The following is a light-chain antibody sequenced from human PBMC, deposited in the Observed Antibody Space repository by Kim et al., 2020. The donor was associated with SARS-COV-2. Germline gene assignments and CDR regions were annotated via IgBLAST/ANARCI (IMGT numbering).Light chain of an antibody. CDR3: QAWDSSTRV. CDR2: QDS. J-gene: IGLJ1*01. V-gene: IGLV3-1*01. Sequence: SVSQGQTASITCSGDKLGDKYACWYQQKPGQSPVLVIYQDSKRPSGIHERFSGANSGNTATLTISGTQAMDEADYYCQAWDSSTRVLGTGPKVTV. CDR1: KLGDKY.